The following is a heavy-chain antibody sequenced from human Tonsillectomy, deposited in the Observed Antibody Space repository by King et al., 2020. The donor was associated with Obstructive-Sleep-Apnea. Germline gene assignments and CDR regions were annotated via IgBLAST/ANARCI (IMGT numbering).Heavy chain of an antibody. Sequence: VQLVESVGDCVQPGGSLRLSFAASGFTVSSNYMTWFRQAPGKGAAGVSVFYIEFASYYADDVKARFTISSDDSKNTLFLQMNSLRAEDTAVYYCARAGFYHYALDVWGQGTTVTVSS. CDR1: GFTVSSNY. CDR2: FYIEFAS. D-gene: IGHD1-1*01. CDR3: ARAGFYHYALDV. J-gene: IGHJ6*02. V-gene: IGHV3-66*01.